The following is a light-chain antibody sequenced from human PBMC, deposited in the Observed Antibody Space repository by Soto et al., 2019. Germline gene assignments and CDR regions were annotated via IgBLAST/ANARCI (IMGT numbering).Light chain of an antibody. J-gene: IGLJ1*01. CDR1: SSDVGGYNY. V-gene: IGLV2-14*01. CDR2: EVS. CDR3: SSYTSSSTLG. Sequence: QSVLAQPASVSGSPRQSITISCPGTSSDVGGYNYVSWYQQHPGKATKLIIYEVSNRPSGVSNCFSGSKSGNTASLTISGRQAEDEADYYCSSYTSSSTLGFGTGTKVTVL.